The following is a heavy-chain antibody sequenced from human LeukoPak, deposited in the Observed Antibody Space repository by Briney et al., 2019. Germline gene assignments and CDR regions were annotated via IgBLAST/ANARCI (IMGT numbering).Heavy chain of an antibody. Sequence: ASVKVSCKASGGTFSSYAISWVRQAPGQRLEWMGWINAGNGNTKYSQKFQARVTITRDTSASTAYMEVSSLRSEDTAVYYCARDPIGSRWPYYFDYWGQGTLVTVSS. CDR2: INAGNGNT. V-gene: IGHV1-3*01. D-gene: IGHD6-13*01. CDR1: GGTFSSYA. J-gene: IGHJ4*02. CDR3: ARDPIGSRWPYYFDY.